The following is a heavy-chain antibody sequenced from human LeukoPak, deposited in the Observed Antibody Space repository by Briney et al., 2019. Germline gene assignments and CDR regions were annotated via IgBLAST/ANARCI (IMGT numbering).Heavy chain of an antibody. D-gene: IGHD1-20*01. V-gene: IGHV3-23*01. Sequence: GGSLRLSRAVSGFTFSTSAMSWVRQIPGKGLEWVSAIAPNGGSREYRDSVKGRFTISRDNSKNTLFLQMDSLRDEDTALYYCAIRGISGTKYFQHWGQGTLVTVSS. CDR1: GFTFSTSA. CDR2: IAPNGGSR. J-gene: IGHJ1*01. CDR3: AIRGISGTKYFQH.